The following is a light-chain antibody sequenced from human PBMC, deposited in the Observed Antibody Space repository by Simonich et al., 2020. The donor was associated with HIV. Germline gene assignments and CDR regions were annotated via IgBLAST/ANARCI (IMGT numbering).Light chain of an antibody. CDR3: CSYAGSHTFV. Sequence: QSALTQPASVSGSPGQSITISCTGTSSDFGGYNYVSWYQQHPGKAPKLMLYDVSKWPSGVPDRFSGSKSGNTASLTISGLQAEDEADYYCCSYAGSHTFVFGGGTKLTVL. CDR2: DVS. V-gene: IGLV2-11*01. CDR1: SSDFGGYNY. J-gene: IGLJ2*01.